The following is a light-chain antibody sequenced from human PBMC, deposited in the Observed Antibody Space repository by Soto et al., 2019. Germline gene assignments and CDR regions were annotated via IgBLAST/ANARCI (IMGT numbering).Light chain of an antibody. CDR1: KLGNKY. V-gene: IGLV3-1*01. CDR2: QDS. Sequence: SYELTQPPSVSVSPGQTATITCSGDKLGNKYTSWYQQKPGQSPVLVIYQDSRRPSGIPERFSGSNSGNTATPTISGTQAMDEADYYCQAWDSSYVFGTGTKLTVL. CDR3: QAWDSSYV. J-gene: IGLJ1*01.